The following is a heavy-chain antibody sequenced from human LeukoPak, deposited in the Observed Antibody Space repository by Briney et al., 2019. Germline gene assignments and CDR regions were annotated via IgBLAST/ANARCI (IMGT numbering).Heavy chain of an antibody. V-gene: IGHV1-18*01. CDR3: ARVNYDSSGYYYVLRWFDP. CDR1: GYTFTSYG. D-gene: IGHD3-22*01. CDR2: ISAYNGNT. Sequence: ASVKVSCKASGYTFTSYGISWVRQAPGQGLEWMGWISAYNGNTNYAQKLQGRVTMTTDTSTSTAYMELRSLRSDDTAVYYCARVNYDSSGYYYVLRWFDPWGQGTLVTVSS. J-gene: IGHJ5*02.